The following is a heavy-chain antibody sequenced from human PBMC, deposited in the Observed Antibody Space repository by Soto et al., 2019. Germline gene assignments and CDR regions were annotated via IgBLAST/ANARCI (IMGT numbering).Heavy chain of an antibody. J-gene: IGHJ4*02. D-gene: IGHD7-27*01. V-gene: IGHV4-4*02. CDR3: ARKAWVRFDY. CDR2: VVHTGDT. CDR1: SDSISRSVW. Sequence: SETLSLTCAVSSDSISRSVWWTWVRQPPGKGLEWIGEVVHTGDTNYNPSLKSRVTMSVDKSTNEFSLKVTSVTAADTATYYCARKAWVRFDYWGQGALVTVSS.